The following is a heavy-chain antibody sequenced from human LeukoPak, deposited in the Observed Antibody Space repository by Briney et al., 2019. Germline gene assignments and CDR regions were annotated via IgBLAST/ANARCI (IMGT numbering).Heavy chain of an antibody. CDR1: GYTFTSYG. CDR3: ARDEGSWSPEHPEHPYYYYGMDV. Sequence: ASVKVSCKASGYTFTSYGISWVRQAPGQGLEWMGWISAYNGNTNYAQKLQGRVTMTTDTSTSTAYMELRSLRSDDTAVYYCARDEGSWSPEHPEHPYYYYGMDVWGQGTTVTVSS. J-gene: IGHJ6*02. D-gene: IGHD6-13*01. V-gene: IGHV1-18*01. CDR2: ISAYNGNT.